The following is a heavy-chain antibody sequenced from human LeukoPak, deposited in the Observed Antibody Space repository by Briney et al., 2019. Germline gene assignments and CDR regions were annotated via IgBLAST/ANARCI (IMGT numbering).Heavy chain of an antibody. D-gene: IGHD3-22*01. CDR1: GFTFSSYG. J-gene: IGHJ4*02. Sequence: PGGSLRLSCAASGFTFSSYGMHWVRQAPGKGLEWVAVIWYDGSNKYYADSVKGRFTISRDNSKNTLYLQMNSLRAEDTAVYYCAKEDRHDYYDSSGYIGYWGQGTLVTVAS. CDR2: IWYDGSNK. CDR3: AKEDRHDYYDSSGYIGY. V-gene: IGHV3-33*06.